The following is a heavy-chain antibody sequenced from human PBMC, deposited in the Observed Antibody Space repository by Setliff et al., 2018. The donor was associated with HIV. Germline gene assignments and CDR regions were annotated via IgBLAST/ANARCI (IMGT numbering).Heavy chain of an antibody. Sequence: GLEWIGYFYYDGSAKYNPSLKSRVAISAGTSKYQFSLTLRSVTAADTAVYYCARDPGSSFYNYKFLDTWGKGTTVTVSS. J-gene: IGHJ6*04. CDR2: FYYDGSA. V-gene: IGHV4-59*01. D-gene: IGHD3-16*01. CDR3: ARDPGSSFYNYKFLDT.